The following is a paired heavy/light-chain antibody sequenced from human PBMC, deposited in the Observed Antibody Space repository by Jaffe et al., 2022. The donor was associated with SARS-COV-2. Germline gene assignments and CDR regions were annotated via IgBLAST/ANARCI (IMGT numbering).Light chain of an antibody. Sequence: QSVLTQPPSVSGAPGQRVTISCTGSSSNIGAGYDVHWYQQLPGTAPKLLIYGNTNRPSGVPDRFSGSKSGTSASLAITGLQAEDEADYYCQSYDSSLSGPVVFGGGTKLTVL. J-gene: IGLJ2*01. CDR2: GNT. V-gene: IGLV1-40*01. CDR3: QSYDSSLSGPVV. CDR1: SSNIGAGYD.
Heavy chain of an antibody. J-gene: IGHJ6*02. CDR2: IYPGDSDT. Sequence: EVQLVQSGAEVKKPGESLKISCKASGYSFISYWIGWMRQMPGKGLEWMGIIYPGDSDTRYSPSFQGQVIISADKAINTAYVQWSSLKASDTAMYYCARLDGYGKEYYYYGMDVWGQGTTVTVSS. V-gene: IGHV5-51*01. CDR1: GYSFISYW. D-gene: IGHD5-18*01. CDR3: ARLDGYGKEYYYYGMDV.